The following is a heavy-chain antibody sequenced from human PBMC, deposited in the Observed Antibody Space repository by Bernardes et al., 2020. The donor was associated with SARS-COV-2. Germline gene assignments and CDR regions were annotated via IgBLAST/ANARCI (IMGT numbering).Heavy chain of an antibody. Sequence: SETLSLTCTVSGGSISSYYWSWIRQPPGKGLEWIGYIYYSGSTNYNPSLKSRVTISVDTSKNQFSLKLSSVTAADTAVYYCARQVVVVPAANWFDPWGQGTLVTVSS. CDR2: IYYSGST. CDR3: ARQVVVVPAANWFDP. V-gene: IGHV4-59*08. J-gene: IGHJ5*02. D-gene: IGHD2-2*01. CDR1: GGSISSYY.